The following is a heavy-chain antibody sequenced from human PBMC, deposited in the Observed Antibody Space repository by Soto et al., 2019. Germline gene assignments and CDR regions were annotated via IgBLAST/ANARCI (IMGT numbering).Heavy chain of an antibody. D-gene: IGHD4-17*01. V-gene: IGHV4-59*08. CDR2: IYYSGST. CDR3: ARHGDFTFDY. J-gene: IGHJ4*02. CDR1: GGSISSYY. Sequence: LSLTCTVSGGSISSYYWSWIRQPPGKGLEWIGYIYYSGSTNYNPSLKSRVTISVDTSKNQFSLKLSSVTAADTAVYYCARHGDFTFDYWGQGTLVTVSS.